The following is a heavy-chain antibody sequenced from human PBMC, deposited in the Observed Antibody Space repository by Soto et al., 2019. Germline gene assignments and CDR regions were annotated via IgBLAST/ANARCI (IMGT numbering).Heavy chain of an antibody. J-gene: IGHJ4*02. CDR1: GLTFRVAW. Sequence: PGGSLRLSCAASGLTFRVAWMNWVRQAPGKGLEGVSSISSSSSYIYYADSVKGRFTISRDNAKNSLYLQMNSLRAEDTAVYYCAREGESSSWSSDYWGQGTLVTVS. CDR2: ISSSSSYI. V-gene: IGHV3-21*01. CDR3: AREGESSSWSSDY. D-gene: IGHD6-13*01.